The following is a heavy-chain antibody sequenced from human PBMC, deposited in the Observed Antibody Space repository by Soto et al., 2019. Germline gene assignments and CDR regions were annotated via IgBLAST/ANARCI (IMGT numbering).Heavy chain of an antibody. V-gene: IGHV3-48*03. D-gene: IGHD3-22*01. J-gene: IGHJ5*02. CDR2: TSSIGSII. Sequence: GGALRLSCADSGFTFGSYEMNCVRQAPAKGLEWVSYTSSIGSIIYCADSVKSRFTISRDNAETSLCLQMNSLRAEDTAVYYCARGVLYYYDSSGYPHWFDTWGQGT. CDR3: ARGVLYYYDSSGYPHWFDT. CDR1: GFTFGSYE.